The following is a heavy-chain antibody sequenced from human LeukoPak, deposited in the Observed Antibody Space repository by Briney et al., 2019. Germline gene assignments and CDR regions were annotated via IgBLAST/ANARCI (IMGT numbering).Heavy chain of an antibody. CDR3: ARDGDNGGYYYYYMDV. J-gene: IGHJ6*03. CDR2: IYYSGST. CDR1: GGSISSGDYY. Sequence: SETLSLTCTVSGGSISSGDYYWSWIRQPPGKGLEWIGYIYYSGSTYYNPSLKSRVTISVDTSKNQFSLKLSSVTAADTAVYYCARDGDNGGYYYYYMDVWGKGTTVTVSS. D-gene: IGHD4-17*01. V-gene: IGHV4-30-4*08.